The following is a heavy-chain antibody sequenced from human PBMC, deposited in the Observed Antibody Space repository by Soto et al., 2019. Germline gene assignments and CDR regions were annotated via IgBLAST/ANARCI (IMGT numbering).Heavy chain of an antibody. D-gene: IGHD1-1*01. Sequence: QVQLQESGPGLVKPSQTLSLTCTVSGGSISSGDYYWSWIRQPPGKGLEWIGYIYYSGSTFYNPSLKSRVTISLDTSKSQLSLKLSSVTAADTAVYYCARVRWRTTPFFDYWGQGTLVTVSS. CDR3: ARVRWRTTPFFDY. V-gene: IGHV4-30-4*01. CDR2: IYYSGST. CDR1: GGSISSGDYY. J-gene: IGHJ4*02.